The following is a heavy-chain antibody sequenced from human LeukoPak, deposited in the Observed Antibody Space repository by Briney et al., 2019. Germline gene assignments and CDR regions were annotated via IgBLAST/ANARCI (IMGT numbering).Heavy chain of an antibody. V-gene: IGHV3-11*01. CDR1: GLSFSDYF. CDR3: AGDVGRSWAWYFDY. Sequence: GGSLRLSCAASGLSFSDYFMSWIRQAPGKGLEWVSYMSHTGETISYADSVKGRFTISRDNTKNLLYLQMNSLRGDDTAVYYCAGDVGRSWAWYFDYWGQGTLVSVSS. D-gene: IGHD6-13*01. CDR2: MSHTGETI. J-gene: IGHJ4*02.